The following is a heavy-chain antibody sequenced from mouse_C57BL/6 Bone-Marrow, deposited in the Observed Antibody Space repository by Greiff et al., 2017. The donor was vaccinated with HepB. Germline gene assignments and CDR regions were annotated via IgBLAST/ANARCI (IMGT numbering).Heavy chain of an antibody. V-gene: IGHV1-81*01. Sequence: VQLVESGAELARPGASVKLSCKASGYTFTSYGISWVKQRTGQGLEWIGEIYPRSGNTYYNEKFKGKATLTADKSSSTAYMELRSLTSEDSAVYFCARSLHLLLQYYFDYCGQGTTLTVSS. J-gene: IGHJ2*01. CDR1: GYTFTSYG. CDR2: IYPRSGNT. CDR3: ARSLHLLLQYYFDY. D-gene: IGHD1-1*01.